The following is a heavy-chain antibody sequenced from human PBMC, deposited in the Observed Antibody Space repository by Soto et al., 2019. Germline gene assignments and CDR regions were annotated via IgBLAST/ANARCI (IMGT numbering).Heavy chain of an antibody. J-gene: IGHJ2*01. CDR3: AKDRDSSGYYYNWYFDL. CDR1: GFTFSSYA. Sequence: GGSLRLSCAASGFTFSSYAMSWVRQAPGKGLEWVSSISGSGGSTYYADSVKGRFTISRDNSKNTLYLQMNSLRAEDTAVYYCAKDRDSSGYYYNWYFDLWGRGTLVTVS. CDR2: ISGSGGST. D-gene: IGHD3-22*01. V-gene: IGHV3-23*01.